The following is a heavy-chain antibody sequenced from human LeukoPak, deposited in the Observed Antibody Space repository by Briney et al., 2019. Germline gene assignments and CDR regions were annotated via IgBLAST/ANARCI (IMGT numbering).Heavy chain of an antibody. V-gene: IGHV1-2*02. CDR2: INPNSGAT. CDR3: ARDLDV. Sequence: ASVKVSCKASGYTFTGYYMHWARQGPGQGLEWMGWINPNSGATNYAQSFQGRLTMTRDTSISTAYMELSRLRSDDTAVYYCARDLDVWGQGTTVTVSS. J-gene: IGHJ6*02. CDR1: GYTFTGYY.